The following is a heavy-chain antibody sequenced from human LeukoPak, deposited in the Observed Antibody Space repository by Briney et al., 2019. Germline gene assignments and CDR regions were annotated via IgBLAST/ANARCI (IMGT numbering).Heavy chain of an antibody. CDR3: ARWDDSDWGFGN. V-gene: IGHV4-59*08. CDR2: FSNRGTT. J-gene: IGHJ4*02. D-gene: IGHD6-19*01. CDR1: GVSISSYS. Sequence: SETLSLTCIVSGVSISSYSWNWIRQSPGKGLEWVGYFSNRGTTSYNHSLNSRVTISVDTSKNQLSLKLTSVTDADTAVYYCARWDDSDWGFGNWGPGTLVTVSS.